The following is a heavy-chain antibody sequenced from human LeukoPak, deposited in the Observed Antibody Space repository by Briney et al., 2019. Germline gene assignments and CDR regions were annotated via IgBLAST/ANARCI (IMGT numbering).Heavy chain of an antibody. D-gene: IGHD1-26*01. Sequence: GGSLRLSCAASGFTFSDYYMSWLRQAPGKGLECVSVISSSSTYTNYADSVKGRFTISRDNSKNALYLQMNSLRAEDTAVYYCARGGEVPSAFDYWGQGTLVTVSS. CDR1: GFTFSDYY. CDR2: ISSSSTYT. J-gene: IGHJ4*02. V-gene: IGHV3-11*03. CDR3: ARGGEVPSAFDY.